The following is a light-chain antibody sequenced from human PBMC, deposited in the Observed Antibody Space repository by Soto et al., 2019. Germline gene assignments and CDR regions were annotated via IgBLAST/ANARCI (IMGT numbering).Light chain of an antibody. J-gene: IGLJ1*01. CDR1: STDLGSYDL. CDR2: EVN. V-gene: IGLV2-8*01. CDR3: SSFAGTNSFV. Sequence: QSALTQPASVSGSPGQSITISCTGASTDLGSYDLVSWFQQHPGQAPKLMIFEVNKRPSGVPDRVFASKSDTTASLTVSGLQAEDEADYYCSSFAGTNSFVFGTGTKLTVL.